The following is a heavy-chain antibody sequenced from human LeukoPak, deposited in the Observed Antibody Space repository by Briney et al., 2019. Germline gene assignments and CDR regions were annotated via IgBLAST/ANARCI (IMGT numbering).Heavy chain of an antibody. CDR2: IWYDGSNK. D-gene: IGHD2-15*01. Sequence: GGALRLSCAASGFTFSSYGMHWVRQSPGKGLGWVAVIWYDGSNKYYADSVKGRFTISRDDSTKTLYLQMNSLRAEDTAVYYCARPNCSGDSCYFVPFDYWGQGTLVTVSS. J-gene: IGHJ4*02. V-gene: IGHV3-33*01. CDR3: ARPNCSGDSCYFVPFDY. CDR1: GFTFSSYG.